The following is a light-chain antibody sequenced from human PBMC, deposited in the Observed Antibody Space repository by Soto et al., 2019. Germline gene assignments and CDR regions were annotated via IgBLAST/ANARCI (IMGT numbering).Light chain of an antibody. CDR2: EVS. V-gene: IGLV2-14*01. J-gene: IGLJ3*02. CDR3: ASYTATTTRV. CDR1: SSDVGGYNY. Sequence: QSALTQPAPVSGSPGQSITISCTGTSSDVGGYNYVSWYQHHPGNAPKLMIYEVSNRPSGVSYRFSGSKSGNTASLTISGLQAEDEADYYCASYTATTTRVFGGGTKLTVL.